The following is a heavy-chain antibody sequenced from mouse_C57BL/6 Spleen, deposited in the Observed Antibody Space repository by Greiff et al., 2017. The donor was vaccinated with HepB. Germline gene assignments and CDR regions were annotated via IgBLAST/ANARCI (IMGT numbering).Heavy chain of an antibody. J-gene: IGHJ4*01. V-gene: IGHV5-17*01. Sequence: EVMLVESGGGLVKPGGSLKLSCAASGFTFSDYGMHWVRQAPEKGLEWVAYISSGSSTIYYADTVKGRFTISRDNAKNTLFLQMTSLRSEDTAMYYCARRVYYGSRGLGAMDYWGQGTSVTVSS. CDR1: GFTFSDYG. CDR3: ARRVYYGSRGLGAMDY. D-gene: IGHD1-1*01. CDR2: ISSGSSTI.